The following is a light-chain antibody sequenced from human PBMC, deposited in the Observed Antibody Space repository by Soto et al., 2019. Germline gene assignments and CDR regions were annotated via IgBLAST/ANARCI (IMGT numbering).Light chain of an antibody. CDR3: QQFRSFLIT. V-gene: IGKV1D-16*01. Sequence: DIQMTQSPSSLSASVGDRVTITCRASKDIGSHLAGYQQKTEKAPKSLISFASTLQRGVTSRFSASGSGTDFTLTISSLLPEEFAPYYLQQFRSFLITFGQGKRLEVK. CDR2: FAS. CDR1: KDIGSH. J-gene: IGKJ5*01.